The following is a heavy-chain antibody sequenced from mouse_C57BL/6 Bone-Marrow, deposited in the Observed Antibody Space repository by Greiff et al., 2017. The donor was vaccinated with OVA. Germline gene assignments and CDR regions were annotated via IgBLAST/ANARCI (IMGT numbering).Heavy chain of an antibody. CDR3: ASYYGSSYDYAMDY. Sequence: VKLVESGPGLVQPSQSLSITCTVSGFSLTSYGVHWVRQSPGKGLEWLGVIWSGGSTDYNAAFISRLSISKDNSKSQVFFKMNSLQADDTAIYYCASYYGSSYDYAMDYWGQGTSVTVSS. CDR2: IWSGGST. J-gene: IGHJ4*01. CDR1: GFSLTSYG. D-gene: IGHD1-1*01. V-gene: IGHV2-2*01.